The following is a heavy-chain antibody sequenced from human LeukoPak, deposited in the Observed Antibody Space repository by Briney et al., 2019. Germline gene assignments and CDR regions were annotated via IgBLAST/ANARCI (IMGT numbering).Heavy chain of an antibody. J-gene: IGHJ3*02. CDR2: IKQDGSEK. V-gene: IGHV3-7*03. CDR3: ARVYYYDSSGYYYLGPHDAFDI. CDR1: GFTFSSYW. D-gene: IGHD3-22*01. Sequence: TGGSLRLSCAASGFTFSSYWMSWVRQAPGKGLEWVANIKQDGSEKYYVDSVKGRFTISRDNAKNSLYLQMNSLRAEDTALYYCARVYYYDSSGYYYLGPHDAFDIWGQGTMVTVSS.